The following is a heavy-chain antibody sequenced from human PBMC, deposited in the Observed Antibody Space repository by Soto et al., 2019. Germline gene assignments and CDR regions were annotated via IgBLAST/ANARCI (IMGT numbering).Heavy chain of an antibody. D-gene: IGHD2-15*01. J-gene: IGHJ4*02. CDR3: APGGYCTGGSCYSRRYFAY. CDR1: GFTFSTYA. V-gene: IGHV3-30-3*01. Sequence: QVQLVESGGGVVQPGRSLRLSCAASGFTFSTYAMHWVRQAPGKGLEWVAAISYDGRDKYYAASVKGRFPISRDNSKNTLYLQMNSLRAEDTPVYYCAPGGYCTGGSCYSRRYFAYWGQGTLVTVSS. CDR2: ISYDGRDK.